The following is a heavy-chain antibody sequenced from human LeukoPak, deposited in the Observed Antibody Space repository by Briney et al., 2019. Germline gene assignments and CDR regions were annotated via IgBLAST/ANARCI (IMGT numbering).Heavy chain of an antibody. Sequence: PGGSLRPSCAASGFIFSSNAMSWVRQAPGKGLEWVSGISNSGDSTYYADSVKGRFTISRDNSKNTLYLQMNTLRAEDTAVYYCAKRRPYYDSSGYLDYWGQRTLVTVSS. V-gene: IGHV3-23*01. CDR1: GFIFSSNA. CDR3: AKRRPYYDSSGYLDY. CDR2: ISNSGDST. J-gene: IGHJ4*02. D-gene: IGHD3-22*01.